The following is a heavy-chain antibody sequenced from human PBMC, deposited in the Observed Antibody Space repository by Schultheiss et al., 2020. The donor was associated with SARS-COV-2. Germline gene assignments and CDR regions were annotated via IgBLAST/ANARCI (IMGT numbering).Heavy chain of an antibody. J-gene: IGHJ6*02. CDR3: AKDVGGSDKMGYYGMDV. D-gene: IGHD3-16*01. CDR2: ISWDGGST. V-gene: IGHV3-43D*03. CDR1: GFTFDDYA. Sequence: GESLKISCAASGFTFDDYAMHWVRQAPGKGLEWVSLISWDGGSTYYADSVKGRFTISRDNSKNSLYLQMNSLRAEDTALYYCAKDVGGSDKMGYYGMDVWGQGTTVTVSS.